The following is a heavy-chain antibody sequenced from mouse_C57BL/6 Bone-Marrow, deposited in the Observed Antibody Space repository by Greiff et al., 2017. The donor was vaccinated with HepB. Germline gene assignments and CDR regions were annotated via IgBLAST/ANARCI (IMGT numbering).Heavy chain of an antibody. CDR1: GFTFSDYG. CDR2: ISSGSSTI. V-gene: IGHV5-17*01. D-gene: IGHD1-1*01. CDR3: ARSYYYGSTYFDY. J-gene: IGHJ2*01. Sequence: EVKLMESGGGLVKPGGSLKLSCAASGFTFSDYGMHWVRQAPEKGLEWVAYISSGSSTIYYADTVKGRFTISRDNAKNTQFLQMTSLRSEDTAMYYGARSYYYGSTYFDYWGQGTTLTVSS.